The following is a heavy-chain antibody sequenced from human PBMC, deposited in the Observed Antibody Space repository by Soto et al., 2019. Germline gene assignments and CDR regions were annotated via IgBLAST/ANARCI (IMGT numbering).Heavy chain of an antibody. CDR3: ARGGGGSWYGC. Sequence: EVQLLESGGGLVQPGGSLRLSCAASGFTFSDYAISWVRQAPGKGLEWVSAISGSSGGTYYADSVKGRFTISRDSSKNTLYVQMNSLRAEDTAVYYCARGGGGSWYGCWGQGPLVTVSS. CDR2: ISGSSGGT. V-gene: IGHV3-23*01. CDR1: GFTFSDYA. J-gene: IGHJ5*01. D-gene: IGHD3-16*01.